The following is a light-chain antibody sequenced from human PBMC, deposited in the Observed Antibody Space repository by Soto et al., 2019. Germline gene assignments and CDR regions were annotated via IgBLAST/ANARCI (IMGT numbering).Light chain of an antibody. CDR3: SSYTSSTTLA. CDR1: SSDVGGYDY. V-gene: IGLV2-14*01. Sequence: QSVLTQPASVSGSPGQSITISCTGTSSDVGGYDYVSWYQQYPGKAPKLIIFEVINRPSGVSNRFSGSKSGNTASLTISGLQAEDEADYYCSSYTSSTTLAFGTGTKLTV. CDR2: EVI. J-gene: IGLJ1*01.